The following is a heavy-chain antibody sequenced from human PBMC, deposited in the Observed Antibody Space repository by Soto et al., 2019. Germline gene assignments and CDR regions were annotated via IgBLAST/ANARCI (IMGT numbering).Heavy chain of an antibody. CDR1: GCTFFTYD. CDR2: ISTYSGDT. D-gene: IGHD3-9*01. J-gene: IGHJ5*02. Sequence: AAVKVSCKASGCTFFTYDISWVRQAPGQGREWMGWISTYSGDTKYAQKFQGRVTMTTDTSTTTAYMELRSMRSDDTAVYYCARHPGTTTLENWFDNWGQGTMVPVSS. CDR3: ARHPGTTTLENWFDN. V-gene: IGHV1-18*01.